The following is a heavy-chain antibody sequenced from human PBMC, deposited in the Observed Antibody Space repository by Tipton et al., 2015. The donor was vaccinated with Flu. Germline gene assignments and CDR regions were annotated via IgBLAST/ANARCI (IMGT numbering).Heavy chain of an antibody. J-gene: IGHJ6*02. D-gene: IGHD6-13*01. V-gene: IGHV3-53*01. CDR2: IYSGGST. CDR1: GFTVSSNY. CDR3: ARGSRGSSWYFAYYYGMDV. Sequence: AASGFTVSSNYMSWVRQAPGKGLEWVSVIYSGGSTYYADSVKGRFTISRDNSKNTLYLQMNSLRAEDTAVYYCARGSRGSSWYFAYYYGMDVWGQGTTVTVSS.